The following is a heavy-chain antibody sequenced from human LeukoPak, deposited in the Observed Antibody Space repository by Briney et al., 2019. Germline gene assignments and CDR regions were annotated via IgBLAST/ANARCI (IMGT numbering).Heavy chain of an antibody. CDR1: GFTFSSYW. J-gene: IGHJ6*03. V-gene: IGHV3-7*01. D-gene: IGHD3-9*01. CDR3: GSAGFVDFESYMDF. CDR2: IHQDGSEK. Sequence: GGSLRLSCAASGFTFSSYWMTSVCQAPGKGLEWVANIHQDGSEKYYLDSVKGRFTISRDNAKNSLFLQMNSLRAEDTAVYYCGSAGFVDFESYMDFWGKGTTVTVSS.